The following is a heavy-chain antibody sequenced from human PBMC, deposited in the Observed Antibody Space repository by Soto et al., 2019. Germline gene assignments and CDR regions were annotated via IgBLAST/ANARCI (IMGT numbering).Heavy chain of an antibody. D-gene: IGHD3-3*01. Sequence: QMQLVQSGPEVKKPGTSVKVSCKASGFTFTSSAVQWVRQARGQRLEWIGWIVVGSGNTNYAQKFQERVTITRDMSTSTAYMELSSLRSEDTAVYYCAADPRPRVLRFLEWIRLDPGYYYYGMDVWGQGTTVTVSS. CDR3: AADPRPRVLRFLEWIRLDPGYYYYGMDV. CDR2: IVVGSGNT. CDR1: GFTFTSSA. V-gene: IGHV1-58*01. J-gene: IGHJ6*02.